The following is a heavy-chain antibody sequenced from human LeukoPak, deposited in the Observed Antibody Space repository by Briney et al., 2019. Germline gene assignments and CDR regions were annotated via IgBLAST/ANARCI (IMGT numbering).Heavy chain of an antibody. CDR1: GFSLSSYE. CDR3: ARDIVNGPFVISLES. Sequence: GGSLRLSCAASGFSLSSYEMNWIRQVPGKGLEWVSHISSGGSTQYYADSVRGRFTTSRDDAKNSLDLQMDSLRIEDTGVYYCARDIVNGPFVISLESWGQGARVTVSS. J-gene: IGHJ4*02. CDR2: ISSGGSTQ. V-gene: IGHV3-48*03. D-gene: IGHD2-21*01.